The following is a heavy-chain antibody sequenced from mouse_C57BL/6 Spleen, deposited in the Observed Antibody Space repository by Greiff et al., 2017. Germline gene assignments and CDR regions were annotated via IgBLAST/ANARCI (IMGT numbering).Heavy chain of an antibody. Sequence: QVTLKESGPGILQSSQTLSLTCSFSGFSLSTSGMGVSWIRQPSGKGLEWLAHIYWDDDKRYNPSLKSRLTISKDTSRNQVFLKITSVDTADTATYYCARREEGYFDYWGKGTTLTVSS. CDR3: ARREEGYFDY. CDR2: IYWDDDK. V-gene: IGHV8-12*01. CDR1: GFSLSTSGMG. J-gene: IGHJ2*01.